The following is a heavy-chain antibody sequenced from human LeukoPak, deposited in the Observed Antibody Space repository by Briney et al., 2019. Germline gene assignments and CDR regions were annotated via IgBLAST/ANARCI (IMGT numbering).Heavy chain of an antibody. D-gene: IGHD3-10*01. CDR1: GGSISSSSYY. J-gene: IGHJ4*02. Sequence: SETLSLTCTVSGGSISSSSYYWGWIRQPPGKGLEWIGSIYYSGSTYYNASLKSRATISADTSKNQFSLKLSSVTAADTAVYYCARHRWMEVYGSGSYYVDYWGQGTLVTVSS. V-gene: IGHV4-39*01. CDR2: IYYSGST. CDR3: ARHRWMEVYGSGSYYVDY.